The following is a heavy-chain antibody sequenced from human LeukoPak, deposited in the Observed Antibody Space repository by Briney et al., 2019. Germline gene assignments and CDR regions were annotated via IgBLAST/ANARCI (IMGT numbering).Heavy chain of an antibody. CDR2: IEQDSSAI. D-gene: IGHD1-1*01. CDR1: GFTFSRFA. J-gene: IGHJ4*02. CDR3: AKDEGRLITNWYRQY. V-gene: IGHV3-23*01. Sequence: PGGSLRLSCEASGFTFSRFAMTWVRQAPGRGLEWISTIEQDSSAIYSADSVRGRFAISRDNSKNMLYLQLNSLTAGDTAMYYCAKDEGRLITNWYRQYWGQGTPVTVSS.